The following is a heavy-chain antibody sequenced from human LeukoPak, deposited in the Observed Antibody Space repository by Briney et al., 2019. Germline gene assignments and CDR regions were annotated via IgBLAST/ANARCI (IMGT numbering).Heavy chain of an antibody. CDR1: GFTFSSYW. J-gene: IGHJ4*02. Sequence: GGSLRLSCVPSGFTFSSYWMHWVRQAPGKGLVGVSRINIDGSTINYADSVKGRFTTSRDNAKNTLYLQMNSLRAEDTAVYYCARAGQYRFDYWGQGTLVTVSS. CDR3: ARAGQYRFDY. CDR2: INIDGSTI. V-gene: IGHV3-74*01. D-gene: IGHD2-2*01.